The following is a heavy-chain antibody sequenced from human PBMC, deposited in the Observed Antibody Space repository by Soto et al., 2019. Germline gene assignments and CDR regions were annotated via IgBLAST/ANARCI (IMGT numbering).Heavy chain of an antibody. V-gene: IGHV3-23*01. Sequence: PGGCVRLSCAASGVTFSTYAMSWVLQAPGKGLEWVSVISASGGSTFYADSVKGRFTVSRDNSRNTLYLQVISLRVEDTAVYYCAKDLRTSTNYNYGMDVWGQGTTVTSP. J-gene: IGHJ6*02. CDR2: ISASGGST. CDR3: AKDLRTSTNYNYGMDV. CDR1: GVTFSTYA.